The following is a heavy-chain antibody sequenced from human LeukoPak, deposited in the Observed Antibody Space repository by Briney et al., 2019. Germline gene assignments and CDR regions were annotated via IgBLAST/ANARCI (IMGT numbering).Heavy chain of an antibody. V-gene: IGHV3-30*02. Sequence: GGSLRLSCAASGFTFSSYGMHWVRQAPGKGLEWVAFIRYDGSNKYYADSEKGRFTISRDNAKNSLYLQMNSLRAEDTAVYYCARVLHKRNYDSSVYYGYWGQGTLVTVSS. CDR1: GFTFSSYG. CDR2: IRYDGSNK. CDR3: ARVLHKRNYDSSVYYGY. J-gene: IGHJ4*02. D-gene: IGHD3-22*01.